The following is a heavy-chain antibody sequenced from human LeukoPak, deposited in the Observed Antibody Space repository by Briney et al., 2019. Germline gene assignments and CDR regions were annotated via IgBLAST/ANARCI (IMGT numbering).Heavy chain of an antibody. J-gene: IGHJ4*02. D-gene: IGHD1-26*01. Sequence: GGPLRLSCAASGFTFNTYWMDWVGHAPGKGLVWVSRIRPDGSSTNDADAVKGRFTISRDNAKNTVYLQMNSLRVEDTAVYYCAAGRSGSNGLWNFWGQGALVTVSS. CDR2: IRPDGSST. V-gene: IGHV3-74*01. CDR1: GFTFNTYW. CDR3: AAGRSGSNGLWNF.